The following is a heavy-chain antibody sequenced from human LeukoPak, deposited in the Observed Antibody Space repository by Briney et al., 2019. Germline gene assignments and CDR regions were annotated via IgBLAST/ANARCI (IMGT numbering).Heavy chain of an antibody. CDR3: ARGPEYYYGSGSYDYYGTDV. V-gene: IGHV1-18*01. CDR1: GYTFTSYG. D-gene: IGHD3-10*01. Sequence: ASVKVSCKASGYTFTSYGISWVRQAPGQGLEWMGWISAYNGNTNYAQKLQGRVTMTTDTSTSTAYMELRSLRSDDTAVYYCARGPEYYYGSGSYDYYGTDVWGQGTTVTVSS. CDR2: ISAYNGNT. J-gene: IGHJ6*02.